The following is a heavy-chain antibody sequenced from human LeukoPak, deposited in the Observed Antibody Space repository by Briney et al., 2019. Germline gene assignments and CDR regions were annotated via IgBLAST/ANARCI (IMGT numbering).Heavy chain of an antibody. J-gene: IGHJ5*02. V-gene: IGHV4-39*01. CDR3: ARGIAAAGT. D-gene: IGHD6-13*01. CDR2: IYYSGST. CDR1: GGSISSSSYY. Sequence: SETLSLTCTVSGGSISSSSYYWDWIRQPPGKGLEWIGSIYYSGSTYYNPSLKSRVTISVDTSKNQFSLKLSSVTAADTAVYYCARGIAAAGTWGQGTLVTVSS.